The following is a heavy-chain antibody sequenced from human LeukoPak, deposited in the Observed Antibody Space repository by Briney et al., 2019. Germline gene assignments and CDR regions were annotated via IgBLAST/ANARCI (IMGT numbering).Heavy chain of an antibody. J-gene: IGHJ4*02. Sequence: ASVKVSCKVSGYTLTELSMHWVRQAPGKGLEWMGGFDPEDGETIYAQKFQGRVTMTEDTSTDTAYMELSSLRSEDTAVYYCATAMRASLRFLEWLLFDYWGQGTLVTVSS. CDR2: FDPEDGET. CDR1: GYTLTELS. D-gene: IGHD3-3*01. CDR3: ATAMRASLRFLEWLLFDY. V-gene: IGHV1-24*01.